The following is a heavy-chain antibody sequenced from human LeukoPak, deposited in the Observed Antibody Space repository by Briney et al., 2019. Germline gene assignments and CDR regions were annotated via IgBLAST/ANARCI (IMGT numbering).Heavy chain of an antibody. CDR1: GFTFTSYA. J-gene: IGHJ4*02. Sequence: GGSLRLSCAASGFTFTSYAMHWVRQAPGKGLEWVAVISYDGSNKYYAGSVKGRFTISRDNSKNTLYLHMNSLRAEDTAVYYCARDSSGYYYVSWEFDYWGQGTLVTVSS. CDR2: ISYDGSNK. D-gene: IGHD3-22*01. V-gene: IGHV3-30*04. CDR3: ARDSSGYYYVSWEFDY.